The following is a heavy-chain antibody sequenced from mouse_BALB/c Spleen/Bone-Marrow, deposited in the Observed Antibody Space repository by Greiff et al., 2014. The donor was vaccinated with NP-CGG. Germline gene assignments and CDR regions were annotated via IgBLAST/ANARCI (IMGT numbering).Heavy chain of an antibody. CDR3: TLWCYAMDY. D-gene: IGHD1-1*02. V-gene: IGHV1S81*02. CDR2: INPSNGGT. CDR1: GYTFTSYY. Sequence: VQLQQSGAELVEPGASVKLSCKASGYTFTSYYMYWVKQRPGQGLEWIGEINPSNGGTNFNEKFKSKATLTVDKSSSTAYMQLSSLTSEDSAVYYCTLWCYAMDYWGQGTSVTVSS. J-gene: IGHJ4*01.